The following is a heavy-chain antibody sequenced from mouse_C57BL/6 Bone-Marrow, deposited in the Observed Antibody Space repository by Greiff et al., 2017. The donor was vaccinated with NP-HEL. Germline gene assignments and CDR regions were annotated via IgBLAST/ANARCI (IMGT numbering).Heavy chain of an antibody. V-gene: IGHV5-15*04. CDR2: ISNLAYSI. J-gene: IGHJ2*01. Sequence: EVMLVESGGGLVQPGGSLKLSCAASGFTFSDYGMAWVRQAPRKGPEWVAFISNLAYSIYYADTVTGRFTISRENAKNTLYLEMSSLRSEDTAMYYCARHDYDEGGFDYWGQGTTLTVSS. D-gene: IGHD2-4*01. CDR1: GFTFSDYG. CDR3: ARHDYDEGGFDY.